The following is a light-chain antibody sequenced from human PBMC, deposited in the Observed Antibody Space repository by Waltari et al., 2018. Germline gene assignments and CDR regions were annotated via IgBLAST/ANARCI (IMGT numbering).Light chain of an antibody. CDR3: QQTFITPWT. CDR1: QGVTSR. J-gene: IGKJ1*01. Sequence: DIQMTQSPSSLSASVGARVTIACRPSQGVTSRLNWYQQKPGRAPKLLISNTSTLQNGVPSRFSGSGSGTDFTLTITSLHPEDFASYSCQQTFITPWTFGPGTKVDI. V-gene: IGKV1-39*01. CDR2: NTS.